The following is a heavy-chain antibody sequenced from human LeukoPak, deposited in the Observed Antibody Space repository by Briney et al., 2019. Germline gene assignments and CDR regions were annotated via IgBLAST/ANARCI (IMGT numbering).Heavy chain of an antibody. CDR3: ASTHRPGRYSSGWYIDY. Sequence: EASVTVSCKASGGTFSSYAISWVRQAPGQGLEWMGRIIPIFGTANYAQKFQGRVTITADKSTSTAYMELSSLRSEDTAVYYCASTHRPGRYSSGWYIDYWGQGTLVTVSS. CDR2: IIPIFGTA. D-gene: IGHD6-19*01. V-gene: IGHV1-69*06. CDR1: GGTFSSYA. J-gene: IGHJ4*02.